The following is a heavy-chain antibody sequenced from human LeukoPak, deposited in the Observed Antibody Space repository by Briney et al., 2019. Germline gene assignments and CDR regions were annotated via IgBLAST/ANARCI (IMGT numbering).Heavy chain of an antibody. D-gene: IGHD2-2*01. Sequence: SETLSLTXIVSGGSISTSSFYWDCIRQPPGKGLEWIGSIYYSGSSYYSPSLKSRVTMSVDTSKNQFSLKLSSVTAADTAVYYCATQHVVVPTAAQRPLDYWGQGTLVTVSS. CDR1: GGSISTSSFY. J-gene: IGHJ4*02. V-gene: IGHV4-39*01. CDR2: IYYSGSS. CDR3: ATQHVVVPTAAQRPLDY.